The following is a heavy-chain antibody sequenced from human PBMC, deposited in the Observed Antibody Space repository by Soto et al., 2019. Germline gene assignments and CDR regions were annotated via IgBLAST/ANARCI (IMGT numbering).Heavy chain of an antibody. CDR2: ISYDGSNK. CDR3: ARDERYYDSSGYYFYYYYGMDV. J-gene: IGHJ6*02. Sequence: GGSLRLSCAASGFTFSSYAMHWVRQAPGKGLEWVAVISYDGSNKYYADSVKGRFTISRDNSKNTLYLQMNSLRAEDTAVYYCARDERYYDSSGYYFYYYYGMDVWGQGTTVTVSS. CDR1: GFTFSSYA. V-gene: IGHV3-30-3*01. D-gene: IGHD3-22*01.